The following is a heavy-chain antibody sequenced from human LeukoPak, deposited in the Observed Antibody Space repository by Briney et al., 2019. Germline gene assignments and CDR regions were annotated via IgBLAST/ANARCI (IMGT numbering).Heavy chain of an antibody. D-gene: IGHD5-24*01. CDR3: AASWEDGNNYTYYYGMDV. CDR2: IYPGDSET. J-gene: IGHJ6*02. Sequence: GESLKISCKASGYSFINCWIGWVRQMPGKGLEWMGIIYPGDSETRYSPSFQGQVTISADKSISTAYLQWSSLKASDTAIYYCAASWEDGNNYTYYYGMDVWGQGTTVTVSS. CDR1: GYSFINCW. V-gene: IGHV5-51*01.